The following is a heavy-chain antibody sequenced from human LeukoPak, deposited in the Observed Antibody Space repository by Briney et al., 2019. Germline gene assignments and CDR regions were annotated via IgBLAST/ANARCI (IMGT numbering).Heavy chain of an antibody. CDR1: GGSFSGYY. Sequence: PSETLSLTCAVYGGSFSGYYWSWIRQPPGKGLEWIWEINRSGSTNYNPSLKSRVTISVDTSKNQFSLKLSSVTAADTAVYYCARAGRELYSGYDHNWCDPWGQGTLVTVSS. D-gene: IGHD5-12*01. CDR3: ARAGRELYSGYDHNWCDP. CDR2: INRSGST. J-gene: IGHJ5*02. V-gene: IGHV4-34*01.